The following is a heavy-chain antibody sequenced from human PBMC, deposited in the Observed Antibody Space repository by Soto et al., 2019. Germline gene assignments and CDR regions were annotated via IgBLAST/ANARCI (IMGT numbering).Heavy chain of an antibody. Sequence: VGSLRLCCAASGFSVRDYFMRWIRQAPGKGLEWVSYIGPYGNSIYYADSVKGRFTISRDDAKKSLYLHMNSLRVEDTALYYCARDDYTYGLYCGQGRLETVS. V-gene: IGHV3-11*01. D-gene: IGHD3-3*01. CDR1: GFSVRDYF. J-gene: IGHJ1*01. CDR2: IGPYGNSI. CDR3: ARDDYTYGLY.